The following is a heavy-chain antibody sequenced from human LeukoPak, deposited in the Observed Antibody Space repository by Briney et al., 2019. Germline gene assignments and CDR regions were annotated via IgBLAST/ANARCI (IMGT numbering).Heavy chain of an antibody. V-gene: IGHV4-59*01. D-gene: IGHD6-19*01. CDR3: ARDRRREAVHAFDI. CDR1: GGSISTYY. Sequence: SETLSLTCTASGGSISTYYWSWIRQPPGKGLEWIGYIDYSGATNYNPSLKSRVTISVDTSKNHFSLKLNSVTAADTAVYYCARDRRREAVHAFDIWGQGTKVTVSS. CDR2: IDYSGAT. J-gene: IGHJ3*02.